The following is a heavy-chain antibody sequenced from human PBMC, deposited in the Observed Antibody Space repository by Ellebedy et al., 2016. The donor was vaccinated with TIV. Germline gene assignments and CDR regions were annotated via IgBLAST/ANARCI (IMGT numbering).Heavy chain of an antibody. Sequence: PGGSLRLSCAAPGFTFSSYWMHRVRQAPGKGLVWVSRINSDGSSTSYADSVKGRFTISRDNAKNTLYLQMNSLRAEDTAVYYCARDFGVYHFVDTAMDTNRWFDPWGQGTLVTVSS. J-gene: IGHJ5*02. V-gene: IGHV3-74*01. CDR3: ARDFGVYHFVDTAMDTNRWFDP. D-gene: IGHD5-18*01. CDR2: INSDGSST. CDR1: GFTFSSYW.